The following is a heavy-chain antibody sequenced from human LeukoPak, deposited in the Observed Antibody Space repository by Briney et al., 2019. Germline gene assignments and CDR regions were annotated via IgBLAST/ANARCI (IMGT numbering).Heavy chain of an antibody. Sequence: GGSLRPSCAASGFTFSGYSLHWVRQAPGKGLEWISYITTTSSTTHYIDSVEGRFTISRDNARNSLYLQMNSLRADDTAVYYCASGPTPGVAAAADYWGQGTLVTVSS. CDR1: GFTFSGYS. CDR3: ASGPTPGVAAAADY. V-gene: IGHV3-48*01. D-gene: IGHD6-13*01. J-gene: IGHJ4*02. CDR2: ITTTSSTT.